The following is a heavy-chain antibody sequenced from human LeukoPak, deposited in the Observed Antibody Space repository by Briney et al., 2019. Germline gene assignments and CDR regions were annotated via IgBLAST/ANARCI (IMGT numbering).Heavy chain of an antibody. D-gene: IGHD3-22*01. J-gene: IGHJ4*02. V-gene: IGHV1-69*05. CDR1: GGTFSSYA. CDR3: ARERGNYDSSGNFDY. CDR2: IIPIFGTA. Sequence: SVKVSCRASGGTFSSYAISWVRQAPGQGLEWMGRIIPIFGTANYAQKFQGRVTITTDESTSTAYMELSSLRSEDTAVYYCARERGNYDSSGNFDYWGQGTLVTVSS.